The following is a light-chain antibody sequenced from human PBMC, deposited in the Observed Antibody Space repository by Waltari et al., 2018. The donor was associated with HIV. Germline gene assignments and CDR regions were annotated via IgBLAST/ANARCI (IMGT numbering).Light chain of an antibody. CDR1: QSIVTW. J-gene: IGKJ1*01. V-gene: IGKV1-12*01. CDR3: QQAHSLPWT. Sequence: DIQMTQSPSLVSASVGDRVPITCRASQSIVTWLSWYQQKPGTAPALLIFASSRLQGGIPGRFSGSGSGTNFTLTIRNIQPDDFAIYHCQQAHSLPWTFGQGTKVE. CDR2: ASS.